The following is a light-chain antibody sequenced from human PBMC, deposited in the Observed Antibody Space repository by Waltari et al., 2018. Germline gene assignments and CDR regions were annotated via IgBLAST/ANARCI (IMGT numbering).Light chain of an antibody. CDR3: ATWDCTLHGCWV. Sequence: QSVLTQPPSASGTPGQRVTISCSGSSSNIGSDTVNWFQHLPGTAPKLLMYTDNQRPSGCPDGVSGSESGSSASLAFSGLQSEDEADYYCATWDCTLHGCWVFGGGTKLTVL. V-gene: IGLV1-44*01. CDR2: TDN. J-gene: IGLJ3*02. CDR1: SSNIGSDT.